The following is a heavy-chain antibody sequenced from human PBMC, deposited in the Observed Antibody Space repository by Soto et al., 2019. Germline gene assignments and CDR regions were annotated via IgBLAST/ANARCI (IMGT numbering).Heavy chain of an antibody. D-gene: IGHD3-22*01. CDR3: ARVPYSPGWLRPPDY. J-gene: IGHJ4*02. CDR1: GGSISSGGYS. Sequence: SETLSLTCAVSGGSISSGGYSWSWIRQPPGKGLEWIGYIYHSGSTYYNPSLKSRVTISVDRSKNQFSLKLSSVTAADTAVYYCARVPYSPGWLRPPDYWGQGTLVTVSS. CDR2: IYHSGST. V-gene: IGHV4-30-2*01.